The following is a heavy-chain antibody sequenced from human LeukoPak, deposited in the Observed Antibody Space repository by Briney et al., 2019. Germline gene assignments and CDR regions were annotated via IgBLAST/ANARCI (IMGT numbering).Heavy chain of an antibody. Sequence: KPGGSRRLSCEAAGFRFSSHAMHWVRQAPGKGLEWVSSITSTRSDIYYADSVKGRFTISRDNARNSLFLQMNSLRAEDTAVYYCARVLVATTLASENWLDPWGQGTLVTVSS. V-gene: IGHV3-21*01. CDR2: ITSTRSDI. CDR1: GFRFSSHA. CDR3: ARVLVATTLASENWLDP. J-gene: IGHJ5*02. D-gene: IGHD5-12*01.